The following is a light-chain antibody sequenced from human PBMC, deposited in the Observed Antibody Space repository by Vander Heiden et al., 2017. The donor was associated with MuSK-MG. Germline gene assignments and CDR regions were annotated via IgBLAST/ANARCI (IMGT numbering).Light chain of an antibody. J-gene: IGKJ3*01. CDR2: ATS. V-gene: IGKV1-16*01. CDR3: QQYDTFPPT. Sequence: DIPITKSPSSLSASVGDRVTITCRASQPIGNFLAWFQQKPGKAPKALMYATSTLESGVPSRFSGMKSGTDFTLTIAGLQFEDFATYFCQQYDTFPPTFGPGTKVDF. CDR1: QPIGNF.